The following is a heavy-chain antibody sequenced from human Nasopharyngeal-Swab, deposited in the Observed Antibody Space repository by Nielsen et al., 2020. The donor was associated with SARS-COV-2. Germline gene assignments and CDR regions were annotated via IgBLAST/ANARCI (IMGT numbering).Heavy chain of an antibody. J-gene: IGHJ3*02. CDR1: GFTLSSYD. V-gene: IGHV3-13*01. CDR3: ARGDQWLRYAFDI. Sequence: GGSLRLSCAASGFTLSSYDMHWVSQATGKGLEWVSAIGTAGDTYYPGSVKGRLTISRENAKKSLYLQMNSLGAGDTAVYYCARGDQWLRYAFDIWCQGTMVTFSS. CDR2: IGTAGDT. D-gene: IGHD6-19*01.